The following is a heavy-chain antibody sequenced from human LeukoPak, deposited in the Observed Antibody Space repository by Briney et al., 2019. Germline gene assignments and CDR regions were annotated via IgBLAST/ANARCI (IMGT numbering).Heavy chain of an antibody. V-gene: IGHV1-46*01. CDR2: INPSGGST. CDR1: GYTFTSYY. J-gene: IGHJ3*02. Sequence: GASVKVSCKASGYTFTSYYMHWVRQAPGQGLEWMGIINPSGGSTSYAQKFQGRVTMTRDMSTSTVYMELSSLRSEDTAVYYCARDQTMNAFDIWGQGTMVTVSS. CDR3: ARDQTMNAFDI. D-gene: IGHD5-24*01.